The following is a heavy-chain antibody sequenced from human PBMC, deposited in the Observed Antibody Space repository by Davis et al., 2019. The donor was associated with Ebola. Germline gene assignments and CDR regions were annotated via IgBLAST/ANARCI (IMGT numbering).Heavy chain of an antibody. D-gene: IGHD6-19*01. CDR3: AKDTSNVWFDV. CDR1: GFIFSRYV. Sequence: GGSLRLSCAASGFIFSRYVMSWVRQAPGKGLEWVSTLGLSADTYYADSVKGRFTISRDNSKNTLYLQMNSLRVEDTAIYYCAKDTSNVWFDVWGQGTMVTVSS. V-gene: IGHV3-23*01. J-gene: IGHJ3*01. CDR2: LGLSADT.